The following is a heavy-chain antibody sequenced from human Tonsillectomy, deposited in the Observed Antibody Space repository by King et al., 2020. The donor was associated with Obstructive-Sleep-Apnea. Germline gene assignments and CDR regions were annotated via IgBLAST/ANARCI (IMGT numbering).Heavy chain of an antibody. J-gene: IGHJ6*02. D-gene: IGHD6-19*01. Sequence: VQLVESGGGLVKPGGSLRLSCAASGFTFSDAWMSWVRQAPGKGLEWVGRIKSKIDGGTTDYAAPVKGRFTISRDDSKNTLHLQMNSLKIEVTAVYYCTTEVSGWPNYYYYGMDVWGQGTTVTVSS. CDR3: TTEVSGWPNYYYYGMDV. CDR1: GFTFSDAW. V-gene: IGHV3-15*01. CDR2: IKSKIDGGTT.